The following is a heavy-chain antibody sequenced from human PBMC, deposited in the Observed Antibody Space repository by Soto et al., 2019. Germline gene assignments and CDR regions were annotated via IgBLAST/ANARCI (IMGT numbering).Heavy chain of an antibody. CDR3: ASKSATDTNNWFDP. D-gene: IGHD3-3*01. J-gene: IGHJ5*02. V-gene: IGHV4-34*01. Sequence: SETRSLTCAVYGGSFGGYYWRRIRQPPGKGLEWIGEINHSGSTNYNPSLKSRATISVDTSKNQFSLKLSSVTAADTAVYYCASKSATDTNNWFDPWGQGTLVTVS. CDR2: INHSGST. CDR1: GGSFGGYY.